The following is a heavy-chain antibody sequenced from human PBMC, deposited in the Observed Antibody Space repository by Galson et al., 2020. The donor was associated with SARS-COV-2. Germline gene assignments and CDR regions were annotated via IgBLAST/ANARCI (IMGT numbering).Heavy chain of an antibody. CDR1: GFTFNNYA. J-gene: IGHJ4*02. Sequence: GESLKISCAAPGFTFNNYAMSWVRQAPGKGLEWVSSISGSGSNTYYADPVKGRFTMSRDNSKNTLYLQMNSLRTEDTAIYYCAKDGGGWYTSGWYYFDYWGQGTLVTVSS. D-gene: IGHD6-19*01. CDR3: AKDGGGWYTSGWYYFDY. V-gene: IGHV3-23*01. CDR2: ISGSGSNT.